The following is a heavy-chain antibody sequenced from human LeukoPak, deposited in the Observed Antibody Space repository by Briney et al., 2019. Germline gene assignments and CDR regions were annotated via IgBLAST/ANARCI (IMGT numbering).Heavy chain of an antibody. CDR3: ARENWNDGAFDI. D-gene: IGHD1-1*01. V-gene: IGHV1-2*02. CDR2: INPKSGGT. CDR1: GGTFSSDA. Sequence: ASVKVSCKASGGTFSSDAISWVRQAPGQGLEWMGWINPKSGGTNYAQKFQGRVTMTRDTSISTAYTELRRLRSDDTAVYYCARENWNDGAFDIWGQGTMVTVSS. J-gene: IGHJ3*02.